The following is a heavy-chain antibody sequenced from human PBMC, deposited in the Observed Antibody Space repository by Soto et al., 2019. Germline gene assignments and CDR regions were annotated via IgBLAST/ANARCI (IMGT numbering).Heavy chain of an antibody. CDR1: GDSINSGTHY. D-gene: IGHD3-22*01. CDR3: ARDPGDSSGYKSPSKLFSVLGAFDI. Sequence: SETLSLTCTVSGDSINSGTHYWGWIRQPPGKGLEWIGSVYYSGSTYYNAPLKSRVTISIDTSNNRFSLKMNSVTAAGTAVYYCARDPGDSSGYKSPSKLFSVLGAFDIWGQGTMVTVSS. J-gene: IGHJ3*02. CDR2: VYYSGST. V-gene: IGHV4-39*02.